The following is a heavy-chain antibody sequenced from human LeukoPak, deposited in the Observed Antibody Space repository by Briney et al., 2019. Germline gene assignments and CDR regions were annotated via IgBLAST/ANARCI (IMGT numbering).Heavy chain of an antibody. CDR2: IKQDGSEK. J-gene: IGHJ4*02. D-gene: IGHD2-21*02. CDR1: GFXFSRYW. V-gene: IGHV3-7*05. Sequence: PGGSLRLSCAASGFXFSRYWMSWVHQAPGRGLEWVANIKQDGSEKYYVDSVKGRFTISRDNAKNSLYLQMNSLRAEDTAIYYCARHQVGTAWQKYFDSWGQGNLVTVSS. CDR3: ARHQVGTAWQKYFDS.